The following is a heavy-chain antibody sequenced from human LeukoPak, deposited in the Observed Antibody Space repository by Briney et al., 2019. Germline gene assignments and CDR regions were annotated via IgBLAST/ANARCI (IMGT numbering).Heavy chain of an antibody. CDR3: ARDKGDYDTSGSLFVF. CDR2: IKQDGSEK. Sequence: PGGSLRLSCEASGFAFDSYAMSWVRQSPGKGLEWVANIKQDGSEKYYVDSVKGRFTISRDNAKNSLYLQMNSLRAEDTAVYYCARDKGDYDTSGSLFVFGGQGTLVTVSS. D-gene: IGHD3-22*01. CDR1: GFAFDSYA. V-gene: IGHV3-7*03. J-gene: IGHJ4*02.